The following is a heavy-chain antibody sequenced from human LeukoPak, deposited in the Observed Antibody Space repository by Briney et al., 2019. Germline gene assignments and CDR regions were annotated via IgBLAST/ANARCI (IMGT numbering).Heavy chain of an antibody. CDR1: GYTFTGYY. V-gene: IGHV1-2*02. Sequence: ASVKVSCKASGYTFTGYYMHWVRQAPGQGLEWMGWINPNSGGTNYAQKFQGRVTMTRDTSINTAYMELSRLRSDDTAVYYCASWVVPAANLSNDYWGQGTLVTVSS. CDR3: ASWVVPAANLSNDY. J-gene: IGHJ4*02. CDR2: INPNSGGT. D-gene: IGHD2-2*01.